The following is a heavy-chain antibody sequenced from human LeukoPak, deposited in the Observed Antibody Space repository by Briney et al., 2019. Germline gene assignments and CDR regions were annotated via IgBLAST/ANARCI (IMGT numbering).Heavy chain of an antibody. CDR1: GLTFSTSG. J-gene: IGHJ4*02. CDR3: ATETNGRHYDY. Sequence: GGSLRLSCTASGLTFSTSGFNWVRQAPGKGLEWVASIGPTGSDRFHADSIQRRYTIPRDNANNFLYLQMNCLRAEDTAVYYCATETNGRHYDYWGQGTLLTVSS. D-gene: IGHD1-14*01. CDR2: IGPTGSDR. V-gene: IGHV3-21*06.